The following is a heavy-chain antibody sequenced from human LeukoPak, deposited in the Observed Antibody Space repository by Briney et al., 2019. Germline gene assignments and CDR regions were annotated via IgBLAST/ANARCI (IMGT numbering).Heavy chain of an antibody. CDR1: GFTFSSYA. J-gene: IGHJ4*02. CDR3: AKDGSQWLVPTNY. V-gene: IGHV3-23*01. Sequence: GGFLRLSCAASGFTFSSYAMSWVRQAPGKGLEWVSAISGSGGSTYYADSVKGRFTISRDNSKNTLYLQMNSLGAEDTAVYYCAKDGSQWLVPTNYWGQGTLVTVSS. D-gene: IGHD6-19*01. CDR2: ISGSGGST.